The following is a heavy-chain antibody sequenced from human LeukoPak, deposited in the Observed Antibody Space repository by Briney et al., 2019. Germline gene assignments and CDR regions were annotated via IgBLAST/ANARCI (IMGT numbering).Heavy chain of an antibody. D-gene: IGHD3-10*01. CDR1: GFTFSSYS. CDR3: ARDKIGSGTPLGSDY. J-gene: IGHJ4*02. CDR2: ISSSSSYI. Sequence: GGSLRLSCAASGFTFSSYSMNWVRQAPGKGLEWVSSISSSSSYIYYADSVEGRFTISRDNAKNSLYLQMNSLRAEDTAVYYCARDKIGSGTPLGSDYWGQGTLVTVSS. V-gene: IGHV3-21*01.